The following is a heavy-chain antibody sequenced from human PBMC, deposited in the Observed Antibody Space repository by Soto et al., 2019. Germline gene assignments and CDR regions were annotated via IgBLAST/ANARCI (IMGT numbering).Heavy chain of an antibody. CDR3: ARDRWVATYSFDY. D-gene: IGHD5-12*01. CDR2: IIPYHGIT. V-gene: IGHV1-18*01. CDR1: GGTFSSYT. Sequence: ASVKVSCKASGGTFSSYTISWVRQAPGQGLEWMGRIIPYHGITNYAQKLQGRVTMTTDTSTSTAYMELRSLRSDDTAVYYCARDRWVATYSFDYWGQGTLVTVSS. J-gene: IGHJ4*02.